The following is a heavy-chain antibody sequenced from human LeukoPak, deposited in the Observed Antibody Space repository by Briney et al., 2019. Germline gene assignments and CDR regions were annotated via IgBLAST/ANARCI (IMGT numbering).Heavy chain of an antibody. V-gene: IGHV3-30*03. J-gene: IGHJ3*02. CDR3: ACYSNYDFDAFDI. CDR1: GFTFSSYG. Sequence: GGSLRLSCAASGFTFSSYGMHWVRQAPGKGLEWVAVISYDGSNKYYADSVKGRFTISRDNSKNTLYLQMNSLRAEDTAVYYCACYSNYDFDAFDIWGQGTMVTVSS. D-gene: IGHD3-3*01. CDR2: ISYDGSNK.